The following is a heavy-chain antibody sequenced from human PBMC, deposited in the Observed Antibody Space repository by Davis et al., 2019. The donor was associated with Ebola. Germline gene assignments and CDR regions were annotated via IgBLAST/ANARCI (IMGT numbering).Heavy chain of an antibody. D-gene: IGHD6-13*01. J-gene: IGHJ6*02. CDR1: GGSISSSSYY. V-gene: IGHV4-39*01. CDR2: IYYSGST. Sequence: AGSLRLSCTVSGGSISSSSYYWGWIRQPPGKGLEWIGTIYYSGSTYYNPSLKSRVTISVDTSKNQVSLKLSSVTAADTAVYYCARYPGMAAAGTGYYYGMDVWGQGTTVTVSS. CDR3: ARYPGMAAAGTGYYYGMDV.